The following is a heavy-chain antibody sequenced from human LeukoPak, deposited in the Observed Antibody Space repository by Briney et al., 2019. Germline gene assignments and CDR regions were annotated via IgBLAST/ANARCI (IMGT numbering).Heavy chain of an antibody. J-gene: IGHJ4*02. D-gene: IGHD4-17*01. CDR3: ARDHYGVDY. CDR2: IYSSGST. CDR1: GGSISSGSYY. Sequence: SQTLSLTCTVSGGSISSGSYYWSWLRQPAGKGLEWIGRIYSSGSTNYNPSLKSRATISVDTSKNQFSLKLSSVTAADTAVYYCARDHYGVDYWGQGTLVTVSS. V-gene: IGHV4-61*02.